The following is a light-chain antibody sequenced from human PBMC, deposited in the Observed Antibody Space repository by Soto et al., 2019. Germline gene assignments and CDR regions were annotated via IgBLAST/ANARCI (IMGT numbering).Light chain of an antibody. CDR2: DAS. CDR3: QQYDHLPSLT. Sequence: DIQMTQSPSSLSASVGDRVTITCKASQDLSNYLNWYQQKPGKAPKLLFYDASNLETGVPSRCSSSGAAGDFSFTNSSLEPEDIATYYCQQYDHLPSLTFGGGTKVEIK. CDR1: QDLSNY. J-gene: IGKJ4*01. V-gene: IGKV1-33*01.